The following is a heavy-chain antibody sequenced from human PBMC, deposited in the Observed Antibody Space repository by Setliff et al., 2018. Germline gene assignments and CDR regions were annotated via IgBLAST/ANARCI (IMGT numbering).Heavy chain of an antibody. CDR2: IYIGGSA. Sequence: PSETLSLTCTVSGGSISSYYWSWIRQPAGKGLEWIGHIYIGGSANYKPSLKSRVTISLDTSKNQFSPKLTSVTAADTAVYYCAGGRRYDYGWDFDYWGQGTLVTVSS. D-gene: IGHD4-17*01. J-gene: IGHJ4*02. V-gene: IGHV4-4*07. CDR1: GGSISSYY. CDR3: AGGRRYDYGWDFDY.